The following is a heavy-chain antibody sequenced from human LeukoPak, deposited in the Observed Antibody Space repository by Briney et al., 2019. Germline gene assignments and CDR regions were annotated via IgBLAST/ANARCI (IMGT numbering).Heavy chain of an antibody. CDR3: ARLGGLNVDY. D-gene: IGHD3-16*01. CDR2: ISSSGST. CDR1: GLTFRRKY. Sequence: GGSLRLSCAASGLTFRRKYMRWARQARGKGLECGSVISSSGSTYYADSVKGRFTISRDNSKNPLYLQMNSLRVEDTAVYYCARLGGLNVDYWGQGTLVTVSS. J-gene: IGHJ4*02. V-gene: IGHV3-66*01.